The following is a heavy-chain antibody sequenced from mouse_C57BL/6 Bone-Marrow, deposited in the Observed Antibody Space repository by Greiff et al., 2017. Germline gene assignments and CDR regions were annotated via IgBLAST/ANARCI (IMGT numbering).Heavy chain of an antibody. J-gene: IGHJ3*01. CDR2: IYPGDGDT. D-gene: IGHD2-4*01. CDR1: GYAFSSYW. Sequence: QVQLQQSGAELVKPGASEKISCKASGYAFSSYWMNWVKQRPGKGLEWIGQIYPGDGDTNYNGKFKGKATLTADKSSSTAYMQLSSLTSEDSAVYFCAREGRVYDYDGGFAYWGQGTLVTVSA. V-gene: IGHV1-80*01. CDR3: AREGRVYDYDGGFAY.